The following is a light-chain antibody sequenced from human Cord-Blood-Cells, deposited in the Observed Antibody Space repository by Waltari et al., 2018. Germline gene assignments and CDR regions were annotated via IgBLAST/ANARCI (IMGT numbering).Light chain of an antibody. CDR3: QQSYSTPWT. J-gene: IGKJ1*01. Sequence: DIQMTQSPSSLSASVGDRVTITCRASQSISSYLNWYQQKPGKAPKLLIYAASSLQSGVPSRCSGSGSGTDFTLTISSLQPEDCATYYWQQSYSTPWTFGQGTKVEIK. V-gene: IGKV1-39*01. CDR2: AAS. CDR1: QSISSY.